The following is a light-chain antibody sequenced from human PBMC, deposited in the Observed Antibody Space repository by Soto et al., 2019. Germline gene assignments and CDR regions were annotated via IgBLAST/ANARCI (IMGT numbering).Light chain of an antibody. CDR3: QQYNSYSET. J-gene: IGKJ1*01. V-gene: IGKV1-5*03. Sequence: DIQMTQSPSTLYPSXGDRVTITXRASQSISSWLAWYQQKPGKAPKLLIYKASSLESGVPSRFSGSGSGTEFTLTISSLQPDDFATYYCQQYNSYSETFGQGTKVDI. CDR2: KAS. CDR1: QSISSW.